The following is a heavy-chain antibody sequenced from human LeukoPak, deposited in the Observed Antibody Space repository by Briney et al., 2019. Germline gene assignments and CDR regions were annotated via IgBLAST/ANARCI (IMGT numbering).Heavy chain of an antibody. CDR1: GFTFRSYG. Sequence: PGRSLRPSCAASGFTFRSYGMHWVRQAPGKGLEWVAIVWYDGNNKYYADSVKGRFTVSRDNSKDTVSLQLNSLRAEDTAVYYCARGSGAAAGAFDYWGQGTLVTVSS. CDR3: ARGSGAAAGAFDY. CDR2: VWYDGNNK. J-gene: IGHJ4*02. D-gene: IGHD6-13*01. V-gene: IGHV3-33*01.